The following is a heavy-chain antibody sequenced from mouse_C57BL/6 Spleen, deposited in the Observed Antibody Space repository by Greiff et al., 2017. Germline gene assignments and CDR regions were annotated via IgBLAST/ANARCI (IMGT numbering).Heavy chain of an antibody. J-gene: IGHJ2*01. CDR3: ARSLLLRYPFDY. V-gene: IGHV1-80*01. Sequence: QVQLQQSGAELVKPGASVKISCKASGYAFSSYWMNWVKQRPGKGLEWIGQIYPGDGDTNYNGKFKGKATLTADKSSSTAYMQLSSLTSEDSAVYFCARSLLLRYPFDYWGQGTTLTVSS. CDR1: GYAFSSYW. CDR2: IYPGDGDT. D-gene: IGHD1-1*01.